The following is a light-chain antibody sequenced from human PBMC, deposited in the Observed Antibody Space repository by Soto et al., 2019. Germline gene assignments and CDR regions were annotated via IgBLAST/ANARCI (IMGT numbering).Light chain of an antibody. V-gene: IGLV2-14*01. CDR2: EVG. CDR3: SSYTRSSTLV. J-gene: IGLJ3*02. Sequence: QSALTQPASVSGSPGQSITLSCTGTSSDGGGYDYVSWYQQHPGKAPKLLIYEVGNRPSGVSNRFSGSKSGNTASLTISGLQAEDEADYYCSSYTRSSTLVFGGGTKLTVL. CDR1: SSDGGGYDY.